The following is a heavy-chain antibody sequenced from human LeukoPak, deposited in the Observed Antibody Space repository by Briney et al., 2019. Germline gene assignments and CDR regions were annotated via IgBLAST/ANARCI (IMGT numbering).Heavy chain of an antibody. V-gene: IGHV3-23*01. J-gene: IGHJ4*02. Sequence: GETLSLTCAASGFTFSSYAMSWVRQPPGKGLEWVSDISVSGGSTYYADCVKGRFTISRDNSKNTLYLQINSLRAEDTAVYYCAKDQRSSGWYYFDYWGQGTLVTVSS. D-gene: IGHD6-19*01. CDR2: ISVSGGST. CDR1: GFTFSSYA. CDR3: AKDQRSSGWYYFDY.